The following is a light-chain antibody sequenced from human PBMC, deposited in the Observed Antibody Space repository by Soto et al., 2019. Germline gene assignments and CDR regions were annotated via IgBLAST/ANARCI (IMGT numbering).Light chain of an antibody. CDR3: QQYDNLPPFT. V-gene: IGKV1-33*01. J-gene: IGKJ3*01. CDR2: DAS. Sequence: DIQMTQSPSSLSASVGDRVTITCQASQDISNYLNWYQQKPGKAPKLLIYDASNLETVVPSRFSGSGCGTDFTSTISSLQPEDIAAYYCQQYDNLPPFTFGPGTKVDIK. CDR1: QDISNY.